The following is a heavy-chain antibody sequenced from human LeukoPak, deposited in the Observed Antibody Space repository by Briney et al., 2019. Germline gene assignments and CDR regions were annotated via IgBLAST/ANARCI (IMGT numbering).Heavy chain of an antibody. CDR2: INHSGST. CDR1: GGSFSGYY. Sequence: SETLSLTCAVYGGSFSGYYWSWIRQPPGKGLEWIGEINHSGSTNYNPSLKSRVTISVDTSKNQFSLKLSSVTAADTAVYYCARGQRGWYPRFDYWGQGTLVTVSS. J-gene: IGHJ4*02. V-gene: IGHV4-34*01. CDR3: ARGQRGWYPRFDY. D-gene: IGHD6-19*01.